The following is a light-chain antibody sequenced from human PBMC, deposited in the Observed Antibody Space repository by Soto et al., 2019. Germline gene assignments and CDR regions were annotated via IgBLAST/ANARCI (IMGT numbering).Light chain of an antibody. CDR3: TSWTTSTTMI. Sequence: QSLLTQPASVSGSPGQSITISCTGTSSDIGAYNFVSWYQQPPGKAPKLMLYDVNIRPSGVSNRFSGSKSGNTASLTFSGLQAEDEADYYCTSWTTSTTMIFGGGTKVTVL. J-gene: IGLJ2*01. V-gene: IGLV2-14*03. CDR1: SSDIGAYNF. CDR2: DVN.